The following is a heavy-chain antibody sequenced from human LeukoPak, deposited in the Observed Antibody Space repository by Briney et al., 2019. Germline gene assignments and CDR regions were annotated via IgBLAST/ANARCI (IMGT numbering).Heavy chain of an antibody. V-gene: IGHV4-30-2*01. CDR3: ARGAPVVVVAAIPRWFDP. J-gene: IGHJ5*02. CDR1: GGSLSSGGYS. D-gene: IGHD2-15*01. Sequence: SETLSLTCAVSGGSLSSGGYSWSWIRQPPGKGLEWIGYIYHSGSTYYNPSLKSRVTISVDRSKNQFSLKLSSVTAADTAVYYCARGAPVVVVAAIPRWFDPWGQGTLVTVSS. CDR2: IYHSGST.